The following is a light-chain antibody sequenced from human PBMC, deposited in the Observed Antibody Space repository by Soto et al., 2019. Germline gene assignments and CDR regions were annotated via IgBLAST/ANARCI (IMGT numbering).Light chain of an antibody. CDR3: SSYTSTSTLV. J-gene: IGLJ1*01. Sequence: QSALTQPASVSGSPGQSITISCTGTSSDVGGYNYVSWYQQHPDKAPKLMIFEDSNRPSGVSNRFSGSKSGNTGSLTISGLQAEDEADYYCSSYTSTSTLVFGTGTKVTVL. CDR2: EDS. V-gene: IGLV2-14*01. CDR1: SSDVGGYNY.